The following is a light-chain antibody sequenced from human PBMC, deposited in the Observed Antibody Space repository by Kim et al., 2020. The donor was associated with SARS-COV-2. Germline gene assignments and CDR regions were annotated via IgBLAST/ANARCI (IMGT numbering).Light chain of an antibody. CDR1: SIGSKS. CDR2: YDS. J-gene: IGLJ2*01. CDR3: QVWDSSDDHRVV. V-gene: IGLV3-21*04. Sequence: SYELTHPPSVSVAPGKTARITCGGTSIGSKSVHWYQQKPGQAPVLVISYDSVRPSGIPERFSGSNSGNTATVTISRVEAGDEANYYCQVWDSSDDHRVVFGGGTKVTVL.